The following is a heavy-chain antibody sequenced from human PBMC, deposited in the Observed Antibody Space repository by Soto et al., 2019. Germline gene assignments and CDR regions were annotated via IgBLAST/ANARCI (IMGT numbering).Heavy chain of an antibody. CDR2: IYYSGST. CDR3: ARDRGGYSGSYSDAFDI. D-gene: IGHD1-26*01. CDR1: GGSISSYY. J-gene: IGHJ3*02. V-gene: IGHV4-59*01. Sequence: RSLTCTVSGGSISSYYWSWIRQPPGKGLEWIGYIYYSGSTNYNPSLKSRVTISVDTSKNQFSLKLSSVTAADTAVYYCARDRGGYSGSYSDAFDIWGQGTMVTVSS.